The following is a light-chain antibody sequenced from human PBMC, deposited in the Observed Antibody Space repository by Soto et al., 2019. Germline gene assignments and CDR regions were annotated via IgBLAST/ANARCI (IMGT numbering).Light chain of an antibody. J-gene: IGKJ4*01. CDR2: GAS. CDR1: QNVDPKY. V-gene: IGKV3-20*01. Sequence: EIVLSLSPRPLPLKQGAPATLSFSTSQNVDPKYLAWYQFKPGQAPRIISFGASGRATGIPDRFSGSGSGTDFTLTISRLEPEDFAVYYCQQFSSYPLTFAGRAKV. CDR3: QQFSSYPLT.